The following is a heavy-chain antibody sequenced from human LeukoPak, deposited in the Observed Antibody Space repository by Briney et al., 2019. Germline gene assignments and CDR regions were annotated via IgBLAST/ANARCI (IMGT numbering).Heavy chain of an antibody. CDR1: GGSISSGSYY. CDR2: IYASGST. V-gene: IGHV4-61*02. J-gene: IGHJ3*02. Sequence: SETLSLTCTVSGGSISSGSYYWSWIRQPAGTGLEWIGRIYASGSTNYNPSLKSRVTISVDTSKNQFSLQLNSVTPEDTAVYYCARLNRGAFDIWGQGTMVTVSS. D-gene: IGHD2/OR15-2a*01. CDR3: ARLNRGAFDI.